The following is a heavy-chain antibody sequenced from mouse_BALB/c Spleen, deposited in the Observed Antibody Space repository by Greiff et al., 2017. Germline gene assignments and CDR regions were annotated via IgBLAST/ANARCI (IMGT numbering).Heavy chain of an antibody. CDR3: ARPYDGYYLAWFAY. V-gene: IGHV4-1*02. D-gene: IGHD2-3*01. J-gene: IGHJ3*01. CDR2: INPDSSTI. Sequence: EVKVVESGGGLVQPGGSLKLSCAASGFDFSRYWMSWVRQAPGKGLEWIGEINPDSSTINYTPSLKDKFIISRDNAKNTLYLQMSKVRSEDTALYYCARPYDGYYLAWFAYWGQGTLVTVSA. CDR1: GFDFSRYW.